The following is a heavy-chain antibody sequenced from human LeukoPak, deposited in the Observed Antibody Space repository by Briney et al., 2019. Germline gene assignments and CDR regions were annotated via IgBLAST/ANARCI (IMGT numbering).Heavy chain of an antibody. V-gene: IGHV3-23*01. D-gene: IGHD6-19*01. CDR2: VSRSGSST. Sequence: GGSPRLSCAASGFTFTSYAMSWVRQAPGKGLEWVSGVSRSGSSTKYADNVKGRFIISGDNPKNTLYLQMNSLRAEDTAVYYCARSSSGWYSFDYWGQGTLVTVSS. CDR3: ARSSSGWYSFDY. J-gene: IGHJ4*02. CDR1: GFTFTSYA.